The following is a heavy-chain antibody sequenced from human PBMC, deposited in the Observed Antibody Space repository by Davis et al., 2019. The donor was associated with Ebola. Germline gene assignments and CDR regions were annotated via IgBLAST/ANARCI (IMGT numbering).Heavy chain of an antibody. CDR2: IYYTGSA. CDR3: SERGSSV. D-gene: IGHD3-10*01. V-gene: IGHV4-59*03. Sequence: PSETLSLTCTVSGVSISRHYWSWIRQPPGKRLEWFGSIYYTGSAYYNSSLASRATISVDTSKHQFSLKLTSVTAADTAMYYCSERGSSVWGQGTLVTVSS. J-gene: IGHJ4*02. CDR1: GVSISRHY.